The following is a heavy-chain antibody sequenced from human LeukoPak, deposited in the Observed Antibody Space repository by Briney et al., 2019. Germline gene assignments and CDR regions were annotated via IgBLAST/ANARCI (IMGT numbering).Heavy chain of an antibody. V-gene: IGHV4-34*01. CDR3: ARPSIAARRWFDP. D-gene: IGHD6-6*01. Sequence: KTAETLSLTCAVYGGSFSGYYWSWIRQPPGKGLEWIGEINHSGSTNYSPSLKSRVTISVDTSKNHFSLKLSSVTAADTAVYYCARPSIAARRWFDPWGQGTLVTVSS. J-gene: IGHJ5*02. CDR2: INHSGST. CDR1: GGSFSGYY.